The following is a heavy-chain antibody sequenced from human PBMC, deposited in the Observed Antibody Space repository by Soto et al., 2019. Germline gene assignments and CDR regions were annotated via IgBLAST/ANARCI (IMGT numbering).Heavy chain of an antibody. CDR1: VFSLSTSGVG. V-gene: IGHV2-5*02. J-gene: IGHJ4*02. D-gene: IGHD2-15*01. Sequence: SGPTLVNPTQTLTLTCTFSVFSLSTSGVGVGWIRQPPGKALEWLALIYWDDDKRYSPSLKSRLTITKDTSKNQVVLTVTNMDPVDTATYYCAHMGRNCSGGSCYPYFDYWGPGTLVTVSS. CDR2: IYWDDDK. CDR3: AHMGRNCSGGSCYPYFDY.